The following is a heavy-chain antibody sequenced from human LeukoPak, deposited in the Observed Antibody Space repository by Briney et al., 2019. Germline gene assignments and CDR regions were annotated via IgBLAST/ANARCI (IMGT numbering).Heavy chain of an antibody. CDR2: ISGSGGST. D-gene: IGHD6-19*01. CDR1: GFTFSNYA. Sequence: GGSLRLSCAASGFTFSNYAMGWVRQAPGKGLEWVSTISGSGGSTYYADSVKGRFTISRDNSKNTLYLQMNSLGADDTAVYYCAKRGDSSGWSQYDYWGQGTLVTVSS. V-gene: IGHV3-23*01. CDR3: AKRGDSSGWSQYDY. J-gene: IGHJ4*02.